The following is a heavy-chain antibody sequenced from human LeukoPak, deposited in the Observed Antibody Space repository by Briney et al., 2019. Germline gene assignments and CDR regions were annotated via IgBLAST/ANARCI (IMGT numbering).Heavy chain of an antibody. CDR1: GYSFTSYW. Sequence: GESLKISCKGSGYSFTSYWIGWVRQMPGKGLEWMGIIYPGDSDTRYSPSFQGQVTISADKSISTAYLQWSSLKASDTAMYYCARGRNGGGYNTADDAFDIWGRGTMVTVSS. V-gene: IGHV5-51*01. D-gene: IGHD5-24*01. J-gene: IGHJ3*02. CDR2: IYPGDSDT. CDR3: ARGRNGGGYNTADDAFDI.